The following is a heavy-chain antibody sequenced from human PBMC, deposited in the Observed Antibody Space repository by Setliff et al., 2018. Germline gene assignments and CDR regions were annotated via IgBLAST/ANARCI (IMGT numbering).Heavy chain of an antibody. CDR2: IIPILGIA. CDR1: GGTFSSYA. CDR3: ASRDYVWGSYRPTTYNY. J-gene: IGHJ4*02. Sequence: SVKVSCKASGGTFSSYAISWVRQAPGQGLEWMGGIIPILGIANYAQKFQGRVTITADESTSTAYMELSSLRSEDTAVYYCASRDYVWGSYRPTTYNYWCQGTLVTVSS. V-gene: IGHV1-69*10. D-gene: IGHD3-16*02.